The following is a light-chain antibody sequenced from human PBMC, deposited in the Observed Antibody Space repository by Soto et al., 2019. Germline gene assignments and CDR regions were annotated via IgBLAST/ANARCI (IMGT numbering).Light chain of an antibody. J-gene: IGLJ2*01. V-gene: IGLV2-14*01. CDR1: SSDVGGYTY. Sequence: QSALTQPASVSGSPGQSITISCTGTSSDVGGYTYVSWYQQHPGKAPKLMIYEVSDRPSGVSDRCSGSKSGNTASLTISGLQAEDEADYYCSSYTRTDTVVFGGGTKLTVL. CDR2: EVS. CDR3: SSYTRTDTVV.